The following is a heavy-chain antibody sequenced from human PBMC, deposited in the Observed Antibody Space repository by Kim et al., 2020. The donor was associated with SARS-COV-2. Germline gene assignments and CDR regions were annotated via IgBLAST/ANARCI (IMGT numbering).Heavy chain of an antibody. Sequence: TYYNPSLKSRVTISVDTSKNQFSLKLSSVTAADTAVYYCARDDSGHAFDIWGQGTMVTVSS. CDR2: T. V-gene: IGHV4-31*02. CDR3: ARDDSGHAFDI. D-gene: IGHD1-26*01. J-gene: IGHJ3*02.